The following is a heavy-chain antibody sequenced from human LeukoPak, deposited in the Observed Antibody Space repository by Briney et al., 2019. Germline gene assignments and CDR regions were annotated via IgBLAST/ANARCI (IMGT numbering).Heavy chain of an antibody. J-gene: IGHJ6*02. CDR1: GFPFSSYS. V-gene: IGHV3-21*01. Sequence: GGSLRLSCAASGFPFSSYSMNWVRQAPGRGRGWVSSISSSSSYISYADSVKGRFTISRDNANNSLYLQMNSPIAEDTAVYYCARWRNNWTGYSYYGMDVWGQGPTVTVSS. CDR3: ARWRNNWTGYSYYGMDV. CDR2: ISSSSSYI. D-gene: IGHD1-1*01.